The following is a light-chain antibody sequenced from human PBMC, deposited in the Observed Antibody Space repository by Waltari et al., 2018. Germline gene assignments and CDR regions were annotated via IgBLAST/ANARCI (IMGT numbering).Light chain of an antibody. CDR2: ETS. CDR3: QQRSSWPLT. J-gene: IGKJ4*01. Sequence: EIVLIQSPATLALSPGERATLSCRASRSVRNYLAWFQQKPGQVPRLLSYETSNRGTGVPARFSGSGSGTDFTLTISSLESEDFAVYYCQQRSSWPLTFGGGTKVQIK. V-gene: IGKV3-11*01. CDR1: RSVRNY.